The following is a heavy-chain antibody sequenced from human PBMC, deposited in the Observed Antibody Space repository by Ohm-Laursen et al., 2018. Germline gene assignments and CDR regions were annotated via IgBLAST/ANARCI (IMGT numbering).Heavy chain of an antibody. Sequence: SLRLSCAASGFTFSSYGMHWVRQAPGKGLEWVSSITSSSIYTYYTDSARGRFTISRDNAKNSLYLQMNSLRAEDTAVYYCARDVRYYYDSSGYYPSDYWGQGTLVTVSS. CDR2: ITSSSIYT. D-gene: IGHD3-22*01. V-gene: IGHV3-21*01. CDR3: ARDVRYYYDSSGYYPSDY. J-gene: IGHJ4*02. CDR1: GFTFSSYG.